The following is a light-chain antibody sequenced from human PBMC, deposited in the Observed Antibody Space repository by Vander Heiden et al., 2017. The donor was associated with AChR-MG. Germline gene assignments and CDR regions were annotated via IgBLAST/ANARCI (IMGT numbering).Light chain of an antibody. V-gene: IGKV3-15*01. CDR3: LQDARLWT. CDR1: ESVYSR. J-gene: IGKJ1*01. CDR2: DVS. Sequence: EIVMTQSPGTLSVSPGERATLSCRASESVYSRLAWYQQKPGQAPRLLIYDVSTRATGIPARFSGSGSETEFTLTISSLQSDDFAVYFCLQDARLWTFGQGTKVENK.